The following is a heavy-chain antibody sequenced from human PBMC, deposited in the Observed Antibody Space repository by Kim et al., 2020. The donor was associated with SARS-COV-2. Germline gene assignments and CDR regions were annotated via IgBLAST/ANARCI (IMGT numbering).Heavy chain of an antibody. CDR1: GGFISSGGYY. J-gene: IGHJ2*01. CDR2: IYYSGST. V-gene: IGHV4-31*03. Sequence: SETLSLTCTVSGGFISSGGYYWSWIRQHPGKGLEWIGYIYYSGSTYYNPSLKSRVTISVDTSKNQFSLKLSSVTAADTAVYYCARGPTRITMIVVVTHWYFDLWGRGTLVTVSS. D-gene: IGHD3-22*01. CDR3: ARGPTRITMIVVVTHWYFDL.